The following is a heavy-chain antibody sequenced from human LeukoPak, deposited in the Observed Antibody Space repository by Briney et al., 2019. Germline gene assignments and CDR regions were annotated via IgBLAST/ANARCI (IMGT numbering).Heavy chain of an antibody. D-gene: IGHD5-18*01. J-gene: IGHJ4*02. CDR2: IYGGGST. CDR1: GFTFSDYY. Sequence: GGSLRLSCAASGFTFSDYYMNWVRQAPGKGLEWVSVIYGGGSTYYADSVKGRFTISRDNSKNTLYLQMNTLRAEDTAVYFCARLIYSLGSYFFDYWGQGTLVTVSS. CDR3: ARLIYSLGSYFFDY. V-gene: IGHV3-53*01.